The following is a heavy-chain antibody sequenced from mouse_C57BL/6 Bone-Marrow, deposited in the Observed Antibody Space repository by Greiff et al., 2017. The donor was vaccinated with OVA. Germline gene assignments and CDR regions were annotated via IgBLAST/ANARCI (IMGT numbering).Heavy chain of an antibody. CDR3: ARRGVYDGYSAWFAY. V-gene: IGHV1-69*01. D-gene: IGHD2-3*01. Sequence: QVQLQQPGAELVMPGASVKLSCKASGYTFTSYWMHWVKQRPGQGLEWIGEIDPSDSYTNYNQKFKGKSTLTVDKSSSTAYMQLSSLTSEDSAVYYGARRGVYDGYSAWFAYWGQGTLVTVSA. CDR1: GYTFTSYW. J-gene: IGHJ3*01. CDR2: IDPSDSYT.